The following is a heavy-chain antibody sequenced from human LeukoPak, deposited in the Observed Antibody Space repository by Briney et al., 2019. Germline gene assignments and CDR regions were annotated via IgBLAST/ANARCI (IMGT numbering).Heavy chain of an antibody. Sequence: SETPSLTCTVSGYSISSGYYWGWIRQPPGKGLEWIGSIYHSGSTYYNPSLKSRVTISVDTSKNQFSLKLSSVTAADTAVYYCARDRGSTVVTPSWFDPWGQGTLVTVSS. D-gene: IGHD4-23*01. CDR2: IYHSGST. J-gene: IGHJ5*02. CDR3: ARDRGSTVVTPSWFDP. CDR1: GYSISSGYY. V-gene: IGHV4-38-2*02.